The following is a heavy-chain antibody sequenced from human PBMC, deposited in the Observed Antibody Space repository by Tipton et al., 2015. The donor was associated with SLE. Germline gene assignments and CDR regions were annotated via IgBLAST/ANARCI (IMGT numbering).Heavy chain of an antibody. CDR1: GAYISRGGYY. CDR2: IYTSGST. CDR3: ARDGGPLTGDRDYYYGMDV. D-gene: IGHD7-27*01. V-gene: IGHV4-61*02. Sequence: TLSLTCTVSGAYISRGGYYWSWIRQPAGKGLEWIGRIYTSGSTNYNPSLTSRVTMSVATAKTQFSLKLSPVTAADTAVYYCARDGGPLTGDRDYYYGMDVWGQGTLVTVS. J-gene: IGHJ6*02.